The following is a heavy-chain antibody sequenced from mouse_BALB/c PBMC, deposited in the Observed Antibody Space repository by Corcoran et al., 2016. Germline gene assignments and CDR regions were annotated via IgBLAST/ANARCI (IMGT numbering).Heavy chain of an antibody. J-gene: IGHJ2*01. CDR1: GFNIKDTY. CDR3: ARGTTVVFDY. Sequence: EVQLQQSGAELVTPGASVKLSCTASGFNIKDTYMHWVKQRPEQGLEWSGRIDPANGNTKYDPKFQGKATITADTSSNTAYLQLSSLTSEDTAVYYCARGTTVVFDYWGQGTTLTVSS. D-gene: IGHD1-1*01. CDR2: IDPANGNT. V-gene: IGHV14-3*02.